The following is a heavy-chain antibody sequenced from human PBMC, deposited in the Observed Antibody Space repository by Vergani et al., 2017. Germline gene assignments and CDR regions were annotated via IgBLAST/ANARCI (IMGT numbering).Heavy chain of an antibody. CDR2: ISYDGTEK. Sequence: QVKLEESWGGVVQPGRSLRLSCAASGFSFGNYAMHWVRQAPGKGLEWVGVISYDGTEKKYADSVNGRFTISRDNSKKMMSLQMNSLRVEDTAVYYCARGGKGIIMVVPSTHLWGQGTQVSVS. V-gene: IGHV3-30-3*01. J-gene: IGHJ4*02. CDR3: ARGGKGIIMVVPSTHL. D-gene: IGHD2-15*01. CDR1: GFSFGNYA.